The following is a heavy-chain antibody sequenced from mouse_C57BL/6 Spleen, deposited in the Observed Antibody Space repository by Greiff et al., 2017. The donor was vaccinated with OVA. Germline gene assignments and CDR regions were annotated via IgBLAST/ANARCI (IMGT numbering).Heavy chain of an antibody. CDR2: INYDGSST. Sequence: EVKLMESEGGLVQPGSSMKLSCTASGFTFSDYYMAWVRQVPEKGLEWVANINYDGSSTYYLDSLKSRFIISRDNAKNILYLQMSSLKSKDTATYYCARDRDYYGSSYPFDYWGQGTTLTVSS. J-gene: IGHJ2*01. CDR3: ARDRDYYGSSYPFDY. CDR1: GFTFSDYY. D-gene: IGHD1-1*01. V-gene: IGHV5-16*01.